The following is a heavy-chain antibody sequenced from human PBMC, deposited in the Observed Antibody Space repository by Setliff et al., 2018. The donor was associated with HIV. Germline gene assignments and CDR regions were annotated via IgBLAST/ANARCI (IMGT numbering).Heavy chain of an antibody. CDR1: GFSLSNTRMG. CDR2: IFPNDEK. J-gene: IGHJ4*02. CDR3: ARYNFRRGYWDYFDY. D-gene: IGHD3-3*01. Sequence: SGPTLVNPTETLTLTCTVSGFSLSNTRMGVSWIRQPPGKALEWLAHIFPNDEKSYSASLKSRVTISEDTSKSQVVLTMTNMDPLDTATYFCARYNFRRGYWDYFDYWVQGTQVTVSS. V-gene: IGHV2-26*01.